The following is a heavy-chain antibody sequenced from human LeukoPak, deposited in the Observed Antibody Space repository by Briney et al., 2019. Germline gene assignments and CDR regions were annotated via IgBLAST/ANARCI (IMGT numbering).Heavy chain of an antibody. CDR3: ARVLHKRNYDSSDYYGY. D-gene: IGHD3-22*01. V-gene: IGHV3-30*02. Sequence: GGSLRLSCAASGFTFSGYGMHWVRQAPGKGLEWVAFIRYDGSNKYYADSVKGRFTISRDNSKNTLYLQMNSLRAEDTAVYYCARVLHKRNYDSSDYYGYWGQGTLVTVSS. CDR2: IRYDGSNK. CDR1: GFTFSGYG. J-gene: IGHJ4*02.